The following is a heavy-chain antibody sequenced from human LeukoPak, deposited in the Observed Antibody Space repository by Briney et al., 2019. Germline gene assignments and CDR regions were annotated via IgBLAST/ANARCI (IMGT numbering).Heavy chain of an antibody. Sequence: EGSLRLSCAASGFTFDDYTMHWVRQAPGKGLEWVSLISWDGGSTYYADSVKGRFTISRDNSKNSLYLQMNSLRTEDTALYYCAKEDYCGGDCYSGYFDYWGQGTLVTVSS. CDR3: AKEDYCGGDCYSGYFDY. CDR1: GFTFDDYT. J-gene: IGHJ4*02. V-gene: IGHV3-43*01. CDR2: ISWDGGST. D-gene: IGHD2-21*02.